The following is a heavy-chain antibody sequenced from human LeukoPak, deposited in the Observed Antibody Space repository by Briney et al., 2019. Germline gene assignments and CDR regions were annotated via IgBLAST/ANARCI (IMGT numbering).Heavy chain of an antibody. V-gene: IGHV1-69*10. D-gene: IGHD6-6*01. CDR2: IIPILGIA. J-gene: IGHJ3*02. CDR1: GGTFSIYA. CDR3: APLTDEYSSSADAFDI. Sequence: ASVKVSCKASGGTFSIYAISGVRQAPGQGLEWMGRIIPILGIANYAQKFQGRVTITADKSTSTAYMELSSLRSEDTAVYYCAPLTDEYSSSADAFDIWGQGTMVTVSS.